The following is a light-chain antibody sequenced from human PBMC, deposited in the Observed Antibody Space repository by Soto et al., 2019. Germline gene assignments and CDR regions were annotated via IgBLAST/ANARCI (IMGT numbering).Light chain of an antibody. V-gene: IGKV1-5*03. CDR1: QSISSW. Sequence: DIQMTQSPSTLSASVGDRVTITCRASQSISSWLAWYQQKPGKAPKLLIYKASSLESGVPSRFSGSGSGTEFTLTISSLQPDDFATYYCQQYNGSPTFGQGTKVEIK. CDR3: QQYNGSPT. CDR2: KAS. J-gene: IGKJ1*01.